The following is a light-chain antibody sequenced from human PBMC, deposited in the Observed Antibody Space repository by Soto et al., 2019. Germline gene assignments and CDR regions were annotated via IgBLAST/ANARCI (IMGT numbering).Light chain of an antibody. CDR3: QQRSKWPIT. CDR1: QSVSNNY. J-gene: IGKJ5*01. V-gene: IGKV3D-20*02. CDR2: GAS. Sequence: EIGLTQSPGTLSLSPGERATLSCRASQSVSNNYLAWYQQKPGQAPRLLIYGASNRATGVPGRFSGGGSGTDFTLTISSLEHEDFAVYYCQQRSKWPITFGQGTRLDIK.